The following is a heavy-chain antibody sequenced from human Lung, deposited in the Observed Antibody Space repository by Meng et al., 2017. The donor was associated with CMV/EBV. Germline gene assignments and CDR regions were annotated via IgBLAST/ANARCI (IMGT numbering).Heavy chain of an antibody. CDR2: IYHSGTT. J-gene: IGHJ4*02. CDR1: GSFITTGFH. V-gene: IGHV4-38-2*02. D-gene: IGHD5-18*01. Sequence: LXCTVSGSFITTGFHWGWIRQPPGKGLEWIGSIYHSGTTYYNPSLGSRLTMSVDTSKNHFSLKLSSVTAADTAVYYCARANTAMGPFDSWGQGKLVTVSS. CDR3: ARANTAMGPFDS.